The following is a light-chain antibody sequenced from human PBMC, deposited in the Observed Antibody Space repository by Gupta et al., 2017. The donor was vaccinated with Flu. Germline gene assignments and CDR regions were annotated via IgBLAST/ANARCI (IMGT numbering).Light chain of an antibody. CDR2: QDN. J-gene: IGLJ2*01. CDR3: QAWDSSTAD. Sequence: SYELTQPPSVSVSPGQTASITCSGDKLGHKYVCWYQQKPGQSPVLRMYQDNKRPSGIPERFSGSNSGNTATLTISGTQAMDEADYYCQAWDSSTADFGGGTRLTVL. CDR1: KLGHKY. V-gene: IGLV3-1*01.